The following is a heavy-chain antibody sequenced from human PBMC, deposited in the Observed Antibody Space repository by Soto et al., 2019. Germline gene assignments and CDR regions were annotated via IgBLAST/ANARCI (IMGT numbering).Heavy chain of an antibody. D-gene: IGHD3-22*01. V-gene: IGHV1-69*01. CDR1: GGTFSSYA. Sequence: QVQLVQSGAEVKKPGSSVKVSCKASGGTFSSYAISWVRQAPGQGLEWMGGIIPIFGTANYAQKFQGRVTITADESTSTAYMELSSLRSEDTAVYYCARETRITMIVVVTDNWDAFDIWGQGTMVTVSS. CDR2: IIPIFGTA. J-gene: IGHJ3*02. CDR3: ARETRITMIVVVTDNWDAFDI.